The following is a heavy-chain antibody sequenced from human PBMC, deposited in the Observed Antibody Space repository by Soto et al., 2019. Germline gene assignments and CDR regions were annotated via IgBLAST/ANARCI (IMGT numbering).Heavy chain of an antibody. J-gene: IGHJ6*02. D-gene: IGHD3-22*01. V-gene: IGHV3-23*01. Sequence: PGGSLRLSCAASGLTFSSYAMCWVRQAPGKGLEWVSAISGSGGSTYYADSVKGRFTISRDNSKNTLYLQMNSLRAEDTAVYYCAKTHYYDSSGYWEYYYYYYGMDVWGQGTTVTVSS. CDR1: GLTFSSYA. CDR2: ISGSGGST. CDR3: AKTHYYDSSGYWEYYYYYYGMDV.